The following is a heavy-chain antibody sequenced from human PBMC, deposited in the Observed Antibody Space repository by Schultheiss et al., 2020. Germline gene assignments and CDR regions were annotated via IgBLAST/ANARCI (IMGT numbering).Heavy chain of an antibody. CDR1: GGTFSSYA. CDR3: ARDGSVVASRVFGDGMDV. D-gene: IGHD3-10*01. Sequence: SVKVSCKASGGTFSSYAISWVRQAPGQGLEWMGGIIPIFGTANYAQKFQGRVTITADESTSTAYMELSSLRSEDTAVYYCARDGSVVASRVFGDGMDVWGQGTTVTVYS. CDR2: IIPIFGTA. V-gene: IGHV1-69*13. J-gene: IGHJ6*02.